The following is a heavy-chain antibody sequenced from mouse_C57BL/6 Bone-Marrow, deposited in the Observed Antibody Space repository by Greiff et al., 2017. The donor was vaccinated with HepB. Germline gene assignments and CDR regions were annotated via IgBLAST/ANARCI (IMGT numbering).Heavy chain of an antibody. J-gene: IGHJ2*01. V-gene: IGHV14-4*01. D-gene: IGHD2-2*01. Sequence: EVKLQESGAELVRPGASVKLSCTASGFNIKDDYMHWVKQRPEQGLEWIGWIDPENGDTEYASKFQGKATITADTSSNTAYLQLSSLTSEDTAVYYCTPMVTSYYFDYWGQGTTLTVSS. CDR3: TPMVTSYYFDY. CDR2: IDPENGDT. CDR1: GFNIKDDY.